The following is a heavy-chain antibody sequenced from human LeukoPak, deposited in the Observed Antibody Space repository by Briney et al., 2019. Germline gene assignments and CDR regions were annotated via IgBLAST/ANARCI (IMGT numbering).Heavy chain of an antibody. D-gene: IGHD5-12*01. CDR3: ARDQGGYSGYDLSNLDY. J-gene: IGHJ4*02. Sequence: PGGSLRLSCAASGFTFSSYGMHWVRQAPGKGLEWVAVISYDGSNKYYADSVKGRFTISRDNSKNTLYLQMNSLGAEDTAVYYCARDQGGYSGYDLSNLDYWGQGTLVTVSS. CDR2: ISYDGSNK. CDR1: GFTFSSYG. V-gene: IGHV3-30*03.